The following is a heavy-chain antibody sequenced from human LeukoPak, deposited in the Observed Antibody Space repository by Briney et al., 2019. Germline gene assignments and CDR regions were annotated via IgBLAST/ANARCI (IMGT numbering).Heavy chain of an antibody. J-gene: IGHJ4*02. D-gene: IGHD5-18*01. CDR2: MYYSGST. V-gene: IGHV4-39*07. CDR3: ARDPTGYSYGIDY. Sequence: SETLSLTCTVSGGSMSSSSYYWGWIRQPPGKGLEWIGSMYYSGSTYYNPSLKSRVTISVDTSKNQFSLKLSSVTAADTAAYYCARDPTGYSYGIDYWGQGTLVTVSS. CDR1: GGSMSSSSYY.